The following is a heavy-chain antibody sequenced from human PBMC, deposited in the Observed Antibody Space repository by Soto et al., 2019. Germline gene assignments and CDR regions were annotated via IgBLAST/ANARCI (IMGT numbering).Heavy chain of an antibody. J-gene: IGHJ4*02. CDR1: GYSFVSYW. V-gene: IGHV5-51*01. CDR2: IYPGDSDS. CDR3: ARTDGYEIEY. D-gene: IGHD5-12*01. Sequence: GESLKISCKGSGYSFVSYWIAWVRQRPGKGLEWMGIIYPGDSDSTYSPSFQGQVTLSVDKSINTVFLQWSSLEASDTAMYYCARTDGYEIEYWGQGTQVTVSS.